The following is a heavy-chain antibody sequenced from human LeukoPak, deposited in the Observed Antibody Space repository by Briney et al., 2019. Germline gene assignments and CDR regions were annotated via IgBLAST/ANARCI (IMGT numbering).Heavy chain of an antibody. J-gene: IGHJ4*02. CDR1: GFTFSSYG. CDR3: AKDRISMVRSSDIDN. V-gene: IGHV3-30*18. CDR2: ISYDGSNK. Sequence: GGSLRLSCAASGFTFSSYGMHWVRQAPGKGLEWVAVISYDGSNKYYADSVKGRFTISRDNSKNTLYLQMNSLRPEDTAVYYCAKDRISMVRSSDIDNWGQGTLVTVSS. D-gene: IGHD3-10*01.